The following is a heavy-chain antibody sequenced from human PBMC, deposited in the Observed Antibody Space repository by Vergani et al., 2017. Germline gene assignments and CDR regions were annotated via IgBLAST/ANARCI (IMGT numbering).Heavy chain of an antibody. D-gene: IGHD6-13*01. CDR2: TYYRSTWSN. CDR1: GDSVSSNSAA. V-gene: IGHV6-1*01. Sequence: QVQRRQSGPGLVKLSQTLLLTCAISGDSVSSNSAAWNGIRQSPSRGLEWLGRTYYRSTWSNDYAVSVKSRITINPDTSKNQFSLQLNSVTPEDTAVYYFAREWEQQLSNWGQGTLVTVSS. J-gene: IGHJ4*02. CDR3: AREWEQQLSN.